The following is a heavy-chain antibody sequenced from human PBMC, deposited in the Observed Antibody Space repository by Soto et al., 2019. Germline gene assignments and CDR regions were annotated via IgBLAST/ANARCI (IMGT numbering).Heavy chain of an antibody. CDR3: AKWPVSFLDYYYGMDV. CDR2: LSNNGINA. V-gene: IGHV3-30-3*02. CDR1: GFTFSTYT. D-gene: IGHD3-3*02. J-gene: IGHJ6*02. Sequence: LRLSCAASGFTFSTYTMHWVRQAPGKGLEWVAALSNNGINADYADSVKGRFTISRDNSKNTLFLQMNSLRAEDTAVYYCAKWPVSFLDYYYGMDVWGQGTTVTVSS.